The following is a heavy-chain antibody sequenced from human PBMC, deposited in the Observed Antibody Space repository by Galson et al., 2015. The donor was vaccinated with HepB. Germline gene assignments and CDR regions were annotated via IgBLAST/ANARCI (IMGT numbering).Heavy chain of an antibody. CDR2: IKNDGSFT. D-gene: IGHD2/OR15-2a*01. CDR3: ARGTPSGANYFDN. CDR1: GFTFSTYW. Sequence: SLRLSCAAPGFTFSTYWMHWVRQAPGKGLVWVSRIKNDGSFTNYADSVKGRFTISRDNAKSTLYLQMNSLRAEDTAVYYCARGTPSGANYFDNWGQGTLVTVSS. J-gene: IGHJ4*02. V-gene: IGHV3-74*01.